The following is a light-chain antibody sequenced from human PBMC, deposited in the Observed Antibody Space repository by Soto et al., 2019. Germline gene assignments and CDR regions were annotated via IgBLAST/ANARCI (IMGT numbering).Light chain of an antibody. CDR1: QSVSSN. CDR3: QQYNNWPPIT. CDR2: EAS. Sequence: EVVMTQSPDTLSVSPAQRATLSCTASQSVSSNLAWYQKKPGQAPRLHIYEASTRATGIPARFSGGGSGTEFALSISSLHSEDFAVYYCQQYNNWPPITFGQGTRLYIK. V-gene: IGKV3-15*01. J-gene: IGKJ5*01.